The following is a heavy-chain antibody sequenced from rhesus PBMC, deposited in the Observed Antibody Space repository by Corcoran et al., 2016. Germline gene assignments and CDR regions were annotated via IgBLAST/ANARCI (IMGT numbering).Heavy chain of an antibody. D-gene: IGHD5-12*01. J-gene: IGHJ4*01. Sequence: QVQLQESGPGLVKPSETLSLTCAVSGYSISSNYWSWIRQPPGKGLEWIGYIYGSSGHTYYNPSLKSRVPISADTSKNQFSLKLSSVTAADTAVYYCARRIGYNYSPWGQGVLVTVSS. CDR1: GYSISSNY. V-gene: IGHV4-165*01. CDR3: ARRIGYNYSP. CDR2: IYGSSGHT.